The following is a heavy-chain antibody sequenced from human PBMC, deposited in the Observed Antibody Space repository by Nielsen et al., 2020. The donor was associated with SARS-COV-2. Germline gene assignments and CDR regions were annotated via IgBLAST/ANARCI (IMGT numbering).Heavy chain of an antibody. V-gene: IGHV3-21*01. CDR3: ARGPGIQLWSTVPADYYYYGMDV. D-gene: IGHD5-18*01. CDR2: ISSSSSSYI. CDR1: GFTFSSYS. J-gene: IGHJ6*02. Sequence: GGSLRLSCAASGFTFSSYSMNWVRQAPGKGLEWVSSISSSSSSYIYYADSVKGRFTISRDNSKNTLYLQMNSLRAEDTAVYYCARGPGIQLWSTVPADYYYYGMDVWGQGTTVTVSS.